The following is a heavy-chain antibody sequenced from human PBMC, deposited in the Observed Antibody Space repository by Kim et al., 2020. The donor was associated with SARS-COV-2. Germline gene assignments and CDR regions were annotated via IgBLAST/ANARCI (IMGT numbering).Heavy chain of an antibody. CDR3: AKDLNLGFDS. V-gene: IGHV3-23*01. CDR2: SK. Sequence: SKYHAHAVQGRLTTSQDNAKNTLFLKMNSLRADDTAMYYCAKDLNLGFDSWGQGTLVTVSA. D-gene: IGHD7-27*01. J-gene: IGHJ4*02.